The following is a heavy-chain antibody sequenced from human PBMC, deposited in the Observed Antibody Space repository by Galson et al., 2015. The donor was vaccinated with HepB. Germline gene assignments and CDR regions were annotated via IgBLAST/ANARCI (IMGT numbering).Heavy chain of an antibody. CDR1: GYTFTNFG. Sequence: SVKVSCKASGYTFTNFGISWVRQAPGQGLEWMGWITTHNGNTHNAQHLQGRVTMTTDTSTTTAYMELRNLRSDDTAVYFCAREEFHDFWSGYPNAFDIWGQGTMVTVSS. CDR3: AREEFHDFWSGYPNAFDI. CDR2: ITTHNGNT. D-gene: IGHD3-3*01. J-gene: IGHJ3*02. V-gene: IGHV1-18*01.